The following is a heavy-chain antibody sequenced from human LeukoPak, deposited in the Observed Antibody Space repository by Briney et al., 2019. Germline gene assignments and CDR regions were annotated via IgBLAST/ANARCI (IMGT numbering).Heavy chain of an antibody. V-gene: IGHV4-38-2*02. CDR1: GYSISTGYY. CDR3: ARAVLGSGWPFDY. Sequence: SETLSLTCTVSGYSISTGYYWDWIRQPPGKGLEWIGTFYHGGSTYYNPSLKSRVAMSVDTSKNQFSLKLSSVTAADTAVYYCARAVLGSGWPFDYWGQGTLVTFSS. CDR2: FYHGGST. D-gene: IGHD6-19*01. J-gene: IGHJ4*02.